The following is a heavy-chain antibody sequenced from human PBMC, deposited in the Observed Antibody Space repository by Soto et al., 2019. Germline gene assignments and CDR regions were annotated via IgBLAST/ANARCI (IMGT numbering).Heavy chain of an antibody. Sequence: LRLSCTASGFTFGDYAMSWVRQAPGKGLEWVGFIRSKAYGGTTEYAASVKGRFTISRDDSKSIAYLQMNSLKTEDTAVYYCTRVRPVTMTYYYGMDVWGQGTTVTVSS. D-gene: IGHD4-4*01. V-gene: IGHV3-49*04. CDR2: IRSKAYGGTT. J-gene: IGHJ6*02. CDR3: TRVRPVTMTYYYGMDV. CDR1: GFTFGDYA.